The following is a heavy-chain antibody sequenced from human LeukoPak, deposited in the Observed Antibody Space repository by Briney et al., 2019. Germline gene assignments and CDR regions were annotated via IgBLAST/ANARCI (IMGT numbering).Heavy chain of an antibody. CDR2: ISAYNGNT. J-gene: IGHJ6*03. D-gene: IGHD2-2*02. CDR1: GYTFTSYG. V-gene: IGHV1-18*01. CDR3: ARNIVVVPAAIYYMDV. Sequence: ASVKVSCKASGYTFTSYGISWVRQAPGQGLEWMGWISAYNGNTNYAQKLQGRVTMTTDTSTSTAYMELSSLRSDDTAAYYCARNIVVVPAAIYYMDVWGKGTTVTVSS.